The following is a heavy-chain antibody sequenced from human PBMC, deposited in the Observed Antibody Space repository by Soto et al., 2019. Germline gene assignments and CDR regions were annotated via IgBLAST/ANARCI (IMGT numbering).Heavy chain of an antibody. D-gene: IGHD1-26*01. V-gene: IGHV1-46*01. CDR3: ARGSPVSGSYYKGAFDT. CDR1: GYTFTSYY. J-gene: IGHJ3*02. CDR2: INPSGGST. Sequence: ASVKVSCKASGYTFTSYYMHWVRQAPGQGLEWMGIINPSGGSTSYAQKFQGRVTMTRDTSTSTVYMELSSLRSEDTAVYYCARGSPVSGSYYKGAFDTWGQGTMVTVSS.